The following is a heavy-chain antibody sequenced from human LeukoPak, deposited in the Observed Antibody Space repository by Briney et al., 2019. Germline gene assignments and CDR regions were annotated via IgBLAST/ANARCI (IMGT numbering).Heavy chain of an antibody. CDR2: ISGSGDST. CDR3: AKTYYSSRAHYYYYYYMDV. D-gene: IGHD3-10*01. J-gene: IGHJ6*03. Sequence: PGGSLRLSCAASGFTFSNYWMSWVRQAPGKGLEWVSGISGSGDSTFYADSVKGRFTISRDNSKNTRYLQMNSLRAEDTAVYYCAKTYYSSRAHYYYYYYMDVWGKGTTVTISS. CDR1: GFTFSNYW. V-gene: IGHV3-23*01.